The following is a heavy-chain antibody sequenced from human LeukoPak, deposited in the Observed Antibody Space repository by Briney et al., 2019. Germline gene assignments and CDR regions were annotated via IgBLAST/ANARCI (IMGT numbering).Heavy chain of an antibody. CDR1: GGSFSGYY. V-gene: IGHV4-34*01. Sequence: SETLSLTCAVYGGSFSGYYWSWIRQPPGKGLEWIGEINHSGSTNYNPSLKSRVTISVGTSKNQFSLKLSSVTAADTAVYYCARGGIVVVVAANDYWGQGTLVTVSS. D-gene: IGHD2-15*01. J-gene: IGHJ4*02. CDR3: ARGGIVVVVAANDY. CDR2: INHSGST.